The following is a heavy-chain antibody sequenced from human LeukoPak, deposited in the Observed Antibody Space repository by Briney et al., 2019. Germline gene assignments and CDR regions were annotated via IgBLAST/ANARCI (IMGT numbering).Heavy chain of an antibody. V-gene: IGHV4-31*03. Sequence: SQTLSLTCTVSGGSISSGGYYWSWIRQHPGKGLEWIGYIYYSGSTYYNPSLKSRVTMSVDTSKNQFSLKLSSVTAADTAVYYCARGARDIVVVPAAMSWFDPWGQGTLVTVSS. J-gene: IGHJ5*02. CDR3: ARGARDIVVVPAAMSWFDP. CDR2: IYYSGST. CDR1: GGSISSGGYY. D-gene: IGHD2-2*01.